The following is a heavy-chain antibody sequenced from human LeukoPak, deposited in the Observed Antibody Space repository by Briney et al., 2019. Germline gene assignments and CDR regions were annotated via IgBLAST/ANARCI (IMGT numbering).Heavy chain of an antibody. CDR1: GFTFSIYA. D-gene: IGHD5-12*01. Sequence: PGGSLRLSCAASGFTFSIYAMDWVRQAPGKGLEWVALISYDGNNKYYADSVKGRFTISRDNAKNSLYLQINSLRAEDTAVYYCAKGRYIVATIIDYWGQGTLVTVSS. CDR2: ISYDGNNK. V-gene: IGHV3-30-3*01. J-gene: IGHJ4*02. CDR3: AKGRYIVATIIDY.